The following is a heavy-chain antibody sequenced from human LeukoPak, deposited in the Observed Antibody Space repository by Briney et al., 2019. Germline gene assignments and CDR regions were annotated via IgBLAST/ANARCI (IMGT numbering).Heavy chain of an antibody. V-gene: IGHV1-18*01. J-gene: IGHJ5*02. CDR3: ATESPRRQYYYDPNWFDP. Sequence: ASVKVSCKASGYSFPSYGINWVRQAPGQGLEWMGWISAYNGNTNYAQNLQGRVTMTEDTSTDTAYMELSSLRSDDTAVYYCATESPRRQYYYDPNWFDPWGQGTLVTVSS. CDR1: GYSFPSYG. CDR2: ISAYNGNT. D-gene: IGHD3-22*01.